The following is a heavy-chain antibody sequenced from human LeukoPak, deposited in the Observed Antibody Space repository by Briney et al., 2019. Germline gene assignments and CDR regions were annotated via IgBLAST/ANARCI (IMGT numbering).Heavy chain of an antibody. D-gene: IGHD4-17*01. Sequence: PGGSLKLSCAASGFTFSSYGMHWVRQAPGKGLEWVAVISYDGSNKYYGDSVKGRFTISRDNSKNALYLQMNSLRAEDTAVYYCAKSRGGVYGDALGYWGQGTLVTVFS. CDR1: GFTFSSYG. J-gene: IGHJ4*02. CDR2: ISYDGSNK. V-gene: IGHV3-30*18. CDR3: AKSRGGVYGDALGY.